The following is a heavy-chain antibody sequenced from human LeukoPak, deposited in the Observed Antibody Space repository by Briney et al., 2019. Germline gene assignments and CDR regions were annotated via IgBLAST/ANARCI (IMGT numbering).Heavy chain of an antibody. CDR2: INHSGST. Sequence: SGTLALTCAVYGGSFSGYYWSWIRQPPGKGLEWIGEINHSGSTNYNPSLKSRVTISVDTSKNQFSLKLSSVTAADTAVYYCARALRGYCSSTSCFHFDYWGQGTLVTVSS. CDR1: GGSFSGYY. D-gene: IGHD2-2*01. J-gene: IGHJ4*02. CDR3: ARALRGYCSSTSCFHFDY. V-gene: IGHV4-34*01.